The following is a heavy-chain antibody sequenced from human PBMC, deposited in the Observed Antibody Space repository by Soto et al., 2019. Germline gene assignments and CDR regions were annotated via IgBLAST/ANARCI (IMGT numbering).Heavy chain of an antibody. D-gene: IGHD6-25*01. CDR1: GFTFSSYA. V-gene: IGHV3-30-3*01. CDR3: ARGQRGGYFDY. J-gene: IGHJ4*02. CDR2: ISYDGSNK. Sequence: QVQLVESGGGVVQPGRSLRLSCAASGFTFSSYAMHWVRQAPGKGLEWVAVISYDGSNKYYADSVKGRFTISRDNSKNTLYLQMNSLRAEDTAVYYFARGQRGGYFDYWGQGTLVTVSS.